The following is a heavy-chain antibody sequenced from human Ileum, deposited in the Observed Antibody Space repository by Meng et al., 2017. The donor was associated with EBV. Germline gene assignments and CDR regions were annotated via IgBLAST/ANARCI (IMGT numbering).Heavy chain of an antibody. CDR2: IYYSGST. V-gene: IGHV4-4*02. CDR3: ARGYGSGRDYFDY. Sequence: QAHVQDARPGLVKPSGTLSLTCAVSGGSISSSNWWNWVRQPPGKGLEWIGEIYYSGSTIYNPSLKSRVTISVDKSKNLFSLKLSSVTAADTAVYYCARGYGSGRDYFDYWGQGTLVTVSS. CDR1: GGSISSSNW. J-gene: IGHJ4*02. D-gene: IGHD3-10*01.